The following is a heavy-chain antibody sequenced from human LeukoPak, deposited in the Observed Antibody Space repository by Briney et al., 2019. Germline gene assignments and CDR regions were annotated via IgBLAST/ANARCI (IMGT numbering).Heavy chain of an antibody. D-gene: IGHD4/OR15-4a*01. CDR2: ISAYNGNT. CDR3: ARTPCASPCWVYYFDY. V-gene: IGHV1-18*04. J-gene: IGHJ4*02. CDR1: GYTFTSYY. Sequence: GASVQVSCKTSGYTFTSYYIHWLRQAPGQGFEWMGWISAYNGNTNYAQKLQGRVTMTTDTSTSTAYMELRSLRSDDTAVYYCARTPCASPCWVYYFDYWGQGTLVTVSS.